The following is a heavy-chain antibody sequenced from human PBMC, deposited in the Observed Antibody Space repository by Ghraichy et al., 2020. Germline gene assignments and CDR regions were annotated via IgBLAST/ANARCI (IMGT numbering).Heavy chain of an antibody. CDR2: INGRGSST. CDR1: GFTFNNYG. J-gene: IGHJ4*02. CDR3: AKDLGVTGWLFDS. D-gene: IGHD6-19*01. V-gene: IGHV3-23*01. Sequence: GGSLRLSCAASGFTFNNYGMIWVRQAPGKGLEWVSAINGRGSSTFYADSVKGRFTISRDNSKDTLYLQMNSLRAEDTAIYSCAKDLGVTGWLFDSWGQGTLVTVSS.